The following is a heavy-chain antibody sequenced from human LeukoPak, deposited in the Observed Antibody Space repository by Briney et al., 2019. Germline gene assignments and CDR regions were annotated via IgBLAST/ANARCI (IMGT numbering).Heavy chain of an antibody. CDR2: IYYSGST. D-gene: IGHD1-26*01. J-gene: IGHJ3*02. CDR1: GGSISSGGYY. V-gene: IGHV4-61*08. CDR3: ARVWGELEAFDI. Sequence: SQTLSLTCTVSGGSISSGGYYWSWIRQPPGKGLEWIGYIYYSGSTNYNPSLKSRVTISVDTSKNQFSLKLSSVTAADTAVYYCARVWGELEAFDIWGQGTMVTVSS.